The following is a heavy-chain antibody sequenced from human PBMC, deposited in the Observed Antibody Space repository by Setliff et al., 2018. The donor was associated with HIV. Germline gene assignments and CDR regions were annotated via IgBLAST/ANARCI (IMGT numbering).Heavy chain of an antibody. V-gene: IGHV5-51*01. D-gene: IGHD3-10*01. CDR3: ARLPYYVSGGVFDH. CDR2: VYPGDSDT. J-gene: IGHJ4*02. Sequence: GESLKISCQCSGFNFLSHWIGWVRQVPEKGLEWMGIVYPGDSDTRYNPSFEGQVTVSADKTITTAYLQLTSLKASDTAMYFCARLPYYVSGGVFDHWGKGTLVTVSS. CDR1: GFNFLSHW.